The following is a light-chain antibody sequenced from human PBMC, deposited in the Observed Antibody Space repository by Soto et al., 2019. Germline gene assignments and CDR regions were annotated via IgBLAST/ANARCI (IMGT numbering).Light chain of an antibody. CDR3: QQYNGYPYT. Sequence: DIQMTQSPSTLSASVGDRVTITCRASQSISSWLAWYQQKPGKVPKLLIYKASSLQSGVPSRFGGSGSRTESTLTISSLQPDDFASYYCQQYNGYPYTFGQGTKLQIK. J-gene: IGKJ2*01. CDR2: KAS. V-gene: IGKV1-5*03. CDR1: QSISSW.